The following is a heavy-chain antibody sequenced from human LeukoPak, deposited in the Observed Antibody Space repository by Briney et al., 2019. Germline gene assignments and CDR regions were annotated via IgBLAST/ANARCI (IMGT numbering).Heavy chain of an antibody. Sequence: QPGGTLRLSCVASGFTFSNYGMTWVRQAPGKGLEWVSAIGGSGSNTYYADSVKGRFTISRDNSKNTLYLQMNSLRAEDTAVYYCAKDGGGYDTSGYYYGDYWGQGTLVTVSS. V-gene: IGHV3-23*01. CDR3: AKDGGGYDTSGYYYGDY. D-gene: IGHD3-22*01. J-gene: IGHJ4*02. CDR1: GFTFSNYG. CDR2: IGGSGSNT.